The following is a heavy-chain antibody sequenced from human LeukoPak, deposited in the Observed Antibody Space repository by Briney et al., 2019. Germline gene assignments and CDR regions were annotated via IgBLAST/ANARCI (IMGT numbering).Heavy chain of an antibody. D-gene: IGHD2-2*01. V-gene: IGHV3-23*01. CDR2: ISGSGGST. CDR1: GFTFSSYA. J-gene: IGHJ5*02. Sequence: GGTLRLSCAASGFTFSSYAMSGVPQAPGKGLEGVSAISGSGGSTYYADFVKRRFTFSRDNSKHTLYLQMNSLRAEHTAVYCCAKVLSSRLGYCSSTSCYLEWFDPWGQGTLVTVSS. CDR3: AKVLSSRLGYCSSTSCYLEWFDP.